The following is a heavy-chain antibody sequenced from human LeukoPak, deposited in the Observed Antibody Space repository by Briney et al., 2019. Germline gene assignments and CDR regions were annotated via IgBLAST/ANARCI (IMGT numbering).Heavy chain of an antibody. V-gene: IGHV4-59*01. Sequence: SETLSLTCSVSGASINDYYWTWIRQPPGKGLEWIGYVYHTGTSGYHPSLKSRVAMSLDTSKNQVSLKLRSVTAADTAVYSCTRVVNGGHFDYWGQGTLVTVSS. CDR2: VYHTGTS. CDR3: TRVVNGGHFDY. J-gene: IGHJ4*02. D-gene: IGHD2-8*01. CDR1: GASINDYY.